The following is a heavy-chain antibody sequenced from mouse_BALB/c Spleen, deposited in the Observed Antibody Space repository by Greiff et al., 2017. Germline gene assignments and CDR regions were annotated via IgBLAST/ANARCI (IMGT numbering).Heavy chain of an antibody. CDR3: ATETYFDV. CDR2: IDPANGNT. V-gene: IGHV14-3*02. CDR1: GFNIKDNY. Sequence: EVQLQQSGAELVKPGASVKLSCTASGFNIKDNYMHWVKQRPEQGLEWIGRIDPANGNTKYDPKFQGKATITADTSSNTAYLQLSSLTSEDTAVYYCATETYFDVWGAGTTVTVSS. J-gene: IGHJ1*01.